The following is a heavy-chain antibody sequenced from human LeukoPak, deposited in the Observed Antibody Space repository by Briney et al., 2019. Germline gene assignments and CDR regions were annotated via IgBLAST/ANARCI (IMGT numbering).Heavy chain of an antibody. CDR1: GDSVSSNSAA. CDR2: TYYRSKWYN. J-gene: IGHJ6*02. CDR3: ARDSVVVAAKGTYYYYGMDV. V-gene: IGHV6-1*01. D-gene: IGHD2-15*01. Sequence: SQTLSLTCAISGDSVSSNSAAWNRIRQSPSRGLEWLGRTYYRSKWYNDYAVSVKSRITINPDTSKNQFSLQLNSVTPEDTAVYYCARDSVVVAAKGTYYYYGMDVWGQGTTVTVSS.